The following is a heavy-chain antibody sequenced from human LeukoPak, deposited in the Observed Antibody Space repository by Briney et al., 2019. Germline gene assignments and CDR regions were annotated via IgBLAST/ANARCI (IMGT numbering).Heavy chain of an antibody. Sequence: SETLSLTCTVSGGSISSYYWSWVRQPAGKGLEWIGYIYYSGSTNYNPSLKSRVTISVDTSKNQFSLKLSSVTAADTAVYYCASYDFWSGRAEYFQHWGQGTLVTVSS. CDR3: ASYDFWSGRAEYFQH. CDR1: GGSISSYY. J-gene: IGHJ1*01. D-gene: IGHD3-3*01. CDR2: IYYSGST. V-gene: IGHV4-59*01.